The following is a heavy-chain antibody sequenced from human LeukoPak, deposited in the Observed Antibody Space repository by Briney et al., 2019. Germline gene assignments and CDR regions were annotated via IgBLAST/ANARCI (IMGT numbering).Heavy chain of an antibody. CDR1: GYTFTSYG. Sequence: ASVKVSSKASGYTFTSYGISWVRQAPGQGLEWMGWISAYNGNTNYAQKLQGRVTMTTDTSTSTAYMELRSLRSDDTAVYYCARAHSPTIFGVVIISGSWFDPWGQGTLVTVSS. CDR2: ISAYNGNT. V-gene: IGHV1-18*01. J-gene: IGHJ5*02. CDR3: ARAHSPTIFGVVIISGSWFDP. D-gene: IGHD3-3*01.